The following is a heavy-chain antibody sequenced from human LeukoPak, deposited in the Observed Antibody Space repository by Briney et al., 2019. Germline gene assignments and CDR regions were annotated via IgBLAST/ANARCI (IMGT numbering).Heavy chain of an antibody. CDR1: GYTFTGYY. CDR2: IKPNSGGT. CDR3: ARGDVVVVASTQFDY. D-gene: IGHD2-15*01. J-gene: IGHJ4*02. Sequence: ASVKVSCKASGYTFTGYYMHWVRQAPGEGLEWMGRIKPNSGGTNYAQKFQGRVTMTRDTSISTAYMELSRRRSDDTAVDYCARGDVVVVASTQFDYWGQGTLVTVSS. V-gene: IGHV1-2*06.